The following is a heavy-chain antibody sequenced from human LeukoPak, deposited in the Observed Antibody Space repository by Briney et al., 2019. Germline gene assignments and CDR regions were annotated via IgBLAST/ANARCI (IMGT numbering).Heavy chain of an antibody. J-gene: IGHJ3*02. Sequence: PSETLSLTCTVSGGSISSYYWSWIRQPPGKGLEWIGYIYYSGSTNYNPSLKSRVTISVDTSKNQFSLKLSSVTAADTAVYYCARTPTYRSYGDYESHGDIWGQGTMVTVSS. D-gene: IGHD4-17*01. CDR3: ARTPTYRSYGDYESHGDI. CDR1: GGSISSYY. CDR2: IYYSGST. V-gene: IGHV4-59*08.